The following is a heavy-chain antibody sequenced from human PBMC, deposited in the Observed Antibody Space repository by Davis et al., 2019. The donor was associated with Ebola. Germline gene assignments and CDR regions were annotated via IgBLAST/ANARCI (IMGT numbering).Heavy chain of an antibody. Sequence: ASVKVSCKASGYTFTGYYMHWLRQAPGQGLEWMGWINPNDGGTSYAQKFQGRVTMTRDTSISTAYMELSSLRSDDTAVYYCAKDRYYDNNPLYYESECWGQGTLVTVSS. V-gene: IGHV1-2*02. CDR3: AKDRYYDNNPLYYESEC. D-gene: IGHD3-22*01. CDR1: GYTFTGYY. CDR2: INPNDGGT. J-gene: IGHJ4*02.